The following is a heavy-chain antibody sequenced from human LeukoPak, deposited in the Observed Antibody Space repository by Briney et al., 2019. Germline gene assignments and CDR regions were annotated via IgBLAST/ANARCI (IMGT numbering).Heavy chain of an antibody. D-gene: IGHD3-22*01. Sequence: SETLSLTCTVSGGSISSYYWSWIRQPPGKGLEWIGYIYYSGSTNYNPSLKSRVTISVDTSKNQFSLKLSSVTAADTAVYYCARVYDSSGYYHDAFDIWGQGTMVTVSS. CDR1: GGSISSYY. CDR2: IYYSGST. J-gene: IGHJ3*02. V-gene: IGHV4-59*08. CDR3: ARVYDSSGYYHDAFDI.